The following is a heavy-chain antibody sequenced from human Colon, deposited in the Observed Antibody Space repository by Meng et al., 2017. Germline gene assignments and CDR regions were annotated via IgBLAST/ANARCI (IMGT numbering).Heavy chain of an antibody. CDR1: GYKFISYD. V-gene: IGHV1-8*01. CDR2: MNPINGNT. Sequence: ASVKVSCKASGYKFISYDINWVRQATGQGLEWMGWMNPINGNTGYAQKFQGRVTMTRNTSISTAYMEVSSLSSEDTAVYYCARGVWSSLDLWGQGTQVTVSS. J-gene: IGHJ5*01. D-gene: IGHD4/OR15-4a*01. CDR3: ARGVWSSLDL.